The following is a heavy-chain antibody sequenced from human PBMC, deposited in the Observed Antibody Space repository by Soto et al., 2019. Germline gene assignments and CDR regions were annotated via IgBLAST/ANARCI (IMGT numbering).Heavy chain of an antibody. J-gene: IGHJ6*02. V-gene: IGHV4-34*01. Sequence: SESPALSRAAYGESLSVYYWTWIRKPPGKGLEWIGEINHSGSTNYNPSLKSRVTISVDTSKNQFSLKLSSVTAADTAVYYCARELSVTNSPINWKVHYYGMDVWGQGTTVTVSS. CDR3: ARELSVTNSPINWKVHYYGMDV. CDR2: INHSGST. D-gene: IGHD4-17*01. CDR1: GESLSVYY.